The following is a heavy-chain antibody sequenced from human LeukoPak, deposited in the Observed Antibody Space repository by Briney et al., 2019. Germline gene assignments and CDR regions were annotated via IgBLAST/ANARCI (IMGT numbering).Heavy chain of an antibody. J-gene: IGHJ5*02. V-gene: IGHV1-69*01. CDR1: GGTFSSYA. Sequence: ASVKVSCKASGGTFSSYAISWVRQAPGQGLECMGGIIPIFGTANYAQKFQGRVTITPDESTSTAYMELSSLRSEVTAVYYCARPSTDRSSTSCPFDPWGQGTLVTVSS. D-gene: IGHD2-2*01. CDR3: ARPSTDRSSTSCPFDP. CDR2: IIPIFGTA.